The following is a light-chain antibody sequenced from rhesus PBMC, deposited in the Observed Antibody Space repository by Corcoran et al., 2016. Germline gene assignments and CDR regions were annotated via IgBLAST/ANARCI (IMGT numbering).Light chain of an antibody. CDR1: QGISSY. CDR2: YAT. V-gene: IGKV1-37*01. Sequence: DIQMTQSPSFLSASVGDRVTITCRASQGISSYLAWYQQKPGKAPKPLIYYATNLESGVPSRVSGRGSGTEFTLTISSLQPEDFAVYYCQQYNSDPPTFGGGTKVEIK. J-gene: IGKJ4*01. CDR3: QQYNSDPPT.